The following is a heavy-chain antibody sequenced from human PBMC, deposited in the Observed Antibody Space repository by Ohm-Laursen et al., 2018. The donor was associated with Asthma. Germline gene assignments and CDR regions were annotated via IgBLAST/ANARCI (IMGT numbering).Heavy chain of an antibody. CDR3: ARVDGYSSSWTEFDY. CDR2: INPNSGGT. J-gene: IGHJ4*02. D-gene: IGHD6-13*01. CDR1: GYTFTGYY. Sequence: ASVKVSCKASGYTFTGYYMHWVRQAPGQGLEWMGRINPNSGGTNYAQKFQGRVTMTRDTSISTAYMELSRLRSDDTAVYYCARVDGYSSSWTEFDYWGQGTLVTVSS. V-gene: IGHV1-2*06.